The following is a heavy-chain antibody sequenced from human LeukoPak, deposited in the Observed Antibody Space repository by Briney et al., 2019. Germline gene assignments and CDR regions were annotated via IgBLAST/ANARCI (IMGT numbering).Heavy chain of an antibody. Sequence: GGSLRLSCAASGFTFSSYSMNWVRQAPGKGLEWVSSISSSSSYIYYADSVKGRFTISRDNAKNSLYLQMNSLRAEDTAVYYCARDYAPYYYDSSGYSLDYWGQGTLVTVSS. J-gene: IGHJ4*02. CDR1: GFTFSSYS. CDR2: ISSSSSYI. D-gene: IGHD3-22*01. CDR3: ARDYAPYYYDSSGYSLDY. V-gene: IGHV3-21*01.